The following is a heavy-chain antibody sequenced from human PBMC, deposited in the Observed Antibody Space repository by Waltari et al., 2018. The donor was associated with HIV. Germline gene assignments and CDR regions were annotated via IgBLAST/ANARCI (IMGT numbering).Heavy chain of an antibody. Sequence: EVPLVESGGGLVQPGGSLRLSCAASGFTFSSYWMHWVCQGPGKGLVWVARMNGEGSSTSYAASVKGRFTISGDNAKNTRYLQMNSVGAEDTAVYYCARASDTVVTPVGYWGQGTLVTGSS. J-gene: IGHJ4*02. CDR2: MNGEGSST. CDR1: GFTFSSYW. CDR3: ARASDTVVTPVGY. D-gene: IGHD2-21*02. V-gene: IGHV3-74*01.